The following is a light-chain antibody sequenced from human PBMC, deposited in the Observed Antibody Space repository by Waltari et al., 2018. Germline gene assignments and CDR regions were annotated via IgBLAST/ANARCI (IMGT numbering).Light chain of an antibody. V-gene: IGKV2D-29*02. CDR1: QSLLQSDGKTF. J-gene: IGKJ1*01. CDR3: MQTLQPWT. CDR2: EIF. Sequence: DVVMTQSPLSQSVTPGQPASMSCKSSQSLLQSDGKTFIYWYLQRPGQSPQLLIYEIFNRFSGVPERFSGSGSGTDFTLNISRVAADDVGTYYCMQTLQPWTIGQGTKVEIK.